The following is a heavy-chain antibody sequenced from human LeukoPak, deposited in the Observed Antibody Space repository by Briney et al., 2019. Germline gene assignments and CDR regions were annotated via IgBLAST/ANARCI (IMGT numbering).Heavy chain of an antibody. CDR1: GFTFSNYW. CDR3: ARAKLGKQWLVNEFDY. V-gene: IGHV3-7*01. CDR2: IKQDGSEK. Sequence: PGGSLRLSCAASGFTFSNYWMSWVRQAPGKGLEWVASIKQDGSEKYYVDSVKGRFTISRDNAKNSLYLQMNSLRAEDTAVYYCARAKLGKQWLVNEFDYWGQGTLVTVSS. D-gene: IGHD6-19*01. J-gene: IGHJ4*02.